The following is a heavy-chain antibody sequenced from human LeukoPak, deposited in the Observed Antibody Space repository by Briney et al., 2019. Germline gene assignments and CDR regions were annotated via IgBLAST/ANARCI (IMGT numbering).Heavy chain of an antibody. J-gene: IGHJ2*01. V-gene: IGHV5-51*01. Sequence: GEYLKISCKGSGYSFSMYWIGWVRQAPGKGLEWMGIIYSGDSDARYSPSFQGQVTMSADKSINTAYLQWDSLKASDTAMYYCARRTDWYFDIWGRGTLVTVSS. CDR2: IYSGDSDA. CDR1: GYSFSMYW. CDR3: ARRTDWYFDI.